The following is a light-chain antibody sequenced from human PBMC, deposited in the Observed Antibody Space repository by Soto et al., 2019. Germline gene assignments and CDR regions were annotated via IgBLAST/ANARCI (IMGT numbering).Light chain of an antibody. CDR2: DNN. J-gene: IGLJ2*01. CDR1: SSNIGRNY. CDR3: GTWDDSLIAGV. V-gene: IGLV1-51*01. Sequence: QSVLTQPPSVSAAPGQRVTISCSGSSSNIGRNYVSWYQQLPGTAPKLLIYDNNKRPSGIPDRFSGSKSGTSATLGITGLQTGDEADYYCGTWDDSLIAGVFGGGTKLTVL.